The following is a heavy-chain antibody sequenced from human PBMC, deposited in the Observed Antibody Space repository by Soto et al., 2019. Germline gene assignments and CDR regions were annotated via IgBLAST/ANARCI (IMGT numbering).Heavy chain of an antibody. CDR2: IYYSGST. CDR3: ARGGPLYYYYYYMDV. J-gene: IGHJ6*03. V-gene: IGHV4-59*01. CDR1: GGSISSYY. Sequence: SETLSLTCTVSGGSISSYYWSWIRQPPGKGLEWIGYIYYSGSTNYNPSLKSRVTISVDTSKNQFSLKLSSVTAADTAVYYCARGGPLYYYYYYMDVWGKGTTVTVSS.